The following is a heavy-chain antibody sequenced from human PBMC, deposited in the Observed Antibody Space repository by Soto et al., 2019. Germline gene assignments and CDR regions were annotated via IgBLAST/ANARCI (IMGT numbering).Heavy chain of an antibody. CDR3: ARGEAVAGLYNYPGLDV. CDR2: IVPIFGTT. V-gene: IGHV1-69*12. D-gene: IGHD6-19*01. J-gene: IGHJ6*02. Sequence: QVQLVQSGAEVKKPGSSVKVSCKVSGGTFSNYAIDWVRLAPGHGLEWMGGIVPIFGTTYYTQKFQGRATIIADDSTTTADLEMSSLRSEDTAIYYCARGEAVAGLYNYPGLDVWGPVTAVTVSS. CDR1: GGTFSNYA.